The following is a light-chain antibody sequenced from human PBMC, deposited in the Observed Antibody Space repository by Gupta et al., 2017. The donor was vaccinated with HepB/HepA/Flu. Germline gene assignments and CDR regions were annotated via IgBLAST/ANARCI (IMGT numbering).Light chain of an antibody. V-gene: IGKV3-20*01. CDR2: GAS. CDR3: QQYGSSPRFT. CDR1: QSVSSSY. Sequence: EIVLTQPPGTLSLSPGERATLSCRASQSVSSSYLAWYQQKPGQAPRLLIYGASSRATGIPDRFSGSGSGTDFTLTISRREPEDFAVYYCQQYGSSPRFTFGPGTKVDIK. J-gene: IGKJ3*01.